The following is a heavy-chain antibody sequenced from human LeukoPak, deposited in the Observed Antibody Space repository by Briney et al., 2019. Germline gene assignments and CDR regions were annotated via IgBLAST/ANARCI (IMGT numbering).Heavy chain of an antibody. D-gene: IGHD2-15*01. Sequence: GGSLRLSCAASGFTFGSYAMSWVRQAPGKGLEWVGRSKSESDGGTTDYAAPVKGRFTISRDDSKNTLYLQMNSLKTEDTAVYYCTTAPRGYCSGGSCSYAFDIWGQGTMVTVSS. CDR2: SKSESDGGTT. V-gene: IGHV3-15*01. CDR3: TTAPRGYCSGGSCSYAFDI. CDR1: GFTFGSYA. J-gene: IGHJ3*02.